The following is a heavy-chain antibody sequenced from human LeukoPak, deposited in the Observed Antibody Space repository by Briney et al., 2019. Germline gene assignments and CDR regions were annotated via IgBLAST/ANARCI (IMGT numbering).Heavy chain of an antibody. CDR3: AKDQGYYDSSGPKDY. CDR1: GFTFDDYA. J-gene: IGHJ4*02. CDR2: ISWNSGSI. D-gene: IGHD3-22*01. Sequence: QTGGSLRLSCAASGFTFDDYAMHWVRQAPGKGLEWVSGISWNSGSIGYADSVKGRFTISRDNAKNSLYLQMNSLRAEDTAVYYCAKDQGYYDSSGPKDYWGQGTLVTVSS. V-gene: IGHV3-9*01.